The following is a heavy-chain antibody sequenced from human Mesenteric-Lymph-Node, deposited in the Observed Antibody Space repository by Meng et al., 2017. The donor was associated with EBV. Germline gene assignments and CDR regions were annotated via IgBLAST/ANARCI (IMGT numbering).Heavy chain of an antibody. Sequence: QGQLGESGGGLVKPGGFLRLSCVASGFTFSDYYMSRIRQAPGKGLEWVSHISSSGSVIDYADSVKGRFTISRDNAMNSLCLQMNSLRAEDTAVYYCATWARVTPILDPWGQGTLVTVSS. CDR2: ISSSGSVI. J-gene: IGHJ5*02. CDR1: GFTFSDYY. CDR3: ATWARVTPILDP. D-gene: IGHD1-26*01. V-gene: IGHV3-11*01.